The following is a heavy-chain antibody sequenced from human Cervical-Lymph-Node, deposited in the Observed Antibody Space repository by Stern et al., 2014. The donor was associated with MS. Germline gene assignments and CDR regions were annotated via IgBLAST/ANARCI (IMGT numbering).Heavy chain of an antibody. V-gene: IGHV1-69*01. Sequence: VQLVESGAEVKKPGASVKVSCKASGGTFSSYAISWVRQAPGQGLEWMGGIIPIFGTADYALKFQGRVTITADESTSTAYMELSSLRSDDTAVYYCARVHTSASHAFDIWGQGTMVTVSS. D-gene: IGHD5-18*01. CDR2: IIPIFGTA. CDR1: GGTFSSYA. J-gene: IGHJ3*02. CDR3: ARVHTSASHAFDI.